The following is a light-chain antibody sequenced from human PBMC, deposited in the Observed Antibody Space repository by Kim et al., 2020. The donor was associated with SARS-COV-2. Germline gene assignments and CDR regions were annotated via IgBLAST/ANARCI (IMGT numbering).Light chain of an antibody. CDR2: GAS. Sequence: DIQLTQSPSSLSASIGDRVTITCRASQRIINYLNWYQQKPGKAPKLLTYGASTLQTGVPSRFSGSGSGAEFTLTISGLQPEDSATYYCQQSYTTPTFGQGTKLEI. CDR1: QRIINY. CDR3: QQSYTTPT. V-gene: IGKV1-39*01. J-gene: IGKJ1*01.